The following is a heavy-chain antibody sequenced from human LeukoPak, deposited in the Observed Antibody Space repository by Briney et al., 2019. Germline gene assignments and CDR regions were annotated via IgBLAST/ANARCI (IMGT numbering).Heavy chain of an antibody. V-gene: IGHV4-34*01. D-gene: IGHD3-16*01. J-gene: IGHJ2*01. CDR3: ARGMKARRYFDL. Sequence: SETQSLTCADYGGSFSGYYWSWIRQPPGKGLEWIGEINHSGSTNYNPSLKSRVTISVDTSKNQFSLKLSSVTAADTAVYYCARGMKARRYFDLWGRGTLVTVSS. CDR1: GGSFSGYY. CDR2: INHSGST.